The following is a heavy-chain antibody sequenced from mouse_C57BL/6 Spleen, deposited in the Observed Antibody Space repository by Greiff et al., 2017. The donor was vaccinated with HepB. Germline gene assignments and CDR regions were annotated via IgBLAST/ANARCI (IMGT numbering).Heavy chain of an antibody. Sequence: EVKLVESGGGLVKPGGSLKLSCAASGFTFSSYAMSWVRQTPEKRLEWVATISDGGSYTYDPDNVKGRFTISRDNAKNNLYLQMSHLKSEDTAMYYCARDGYSNWYFDVWGTGTTVTVSS. CDR2: ISDGGSYT. D-gene: IGHD2-3*01. J-gene: IGHJ1*03. CDR1: GFTFSSYA. V-gene: IGHV5-4*03. CDR3: ARDGYSNWYFDV.